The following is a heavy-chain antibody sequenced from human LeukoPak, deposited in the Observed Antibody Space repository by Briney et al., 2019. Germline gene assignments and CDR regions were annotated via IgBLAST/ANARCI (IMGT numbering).Heavy chain of an antibody. Sequence: GGSLRLSCAASGFTFSNYAMGWVRQAPGKGPEWVSSIRYNIENTHYADAVQGRFTISRDNSKNTLYLQMNSLRAQDTARYYCAKASTRDTGYYFDSWGQRTLVSVSS. CDR3: AKASTRDTGYYFDS. CDR2: IRYNIENT. J-gene: IGHJ4*02. V-gene: IGHV3-23*01. D-gene: IGHD3-9*01. CDR1: GFTFSNYA.